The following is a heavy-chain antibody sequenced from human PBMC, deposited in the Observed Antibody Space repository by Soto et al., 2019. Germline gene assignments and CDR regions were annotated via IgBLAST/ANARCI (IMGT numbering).Heavy chain of an antibody. CDR1: GGTFSSYA. D-gene: IGHD2-15*01. CDR3: ATEYCSGGSCYPAGYNWFDP. V-gene: IGHV1-69*13. CDR2: IIPIFGTA. Sequence: SVKVSCKASGGTFSSYAISWLRQSAGQGLEWMGGIIPIFGTANYAQKFQGRVTITADESTSTAYMELSSLRSEDTAVYYCATEYCSGGSCYPAGYNWFDPWGQGTQVTVSS. J-gene: IGHJ5*02.